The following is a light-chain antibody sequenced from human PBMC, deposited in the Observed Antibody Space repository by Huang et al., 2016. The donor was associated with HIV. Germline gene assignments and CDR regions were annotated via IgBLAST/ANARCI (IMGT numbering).Light chain of an antibody. J-gene: IGKJ3*01. CDR1: QDIRDY. V-gene: IGKV1-33*01. CDR3: QQYDNLPFT. CDR2: EAS. Sequence: DIQMTQSPSSQSASVGDRVTITCQASQDIRDYLNWYQQKSGKAPKLLIYEASNLQTGVPSRFSGSGSGTDFTLTINSLQPEDIATYYCQQYDNLPFTFGPGTKVDFK.